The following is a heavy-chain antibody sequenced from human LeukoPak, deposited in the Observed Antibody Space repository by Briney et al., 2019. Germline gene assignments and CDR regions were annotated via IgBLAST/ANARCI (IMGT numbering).Heavy chain of an antibody. CDR2: ISAYNGNT. CDR3: ARVGIVATIPAFDY. V-gene: IGHV1-18*01. Sequence: ASVKVSCKASGYTFTSYGISWVRQAPGQGLEWMGWISAYNGNTNYAQKLQGRVTMTTDTSTSTAYMELRSLRSDDTAVSYCARVGIVATIPAFDYWGQGTLVTVSS. J-gene: IGHJ4*02. CDR1: GYTFTSYG. D-gene: IGHD5-12*01.